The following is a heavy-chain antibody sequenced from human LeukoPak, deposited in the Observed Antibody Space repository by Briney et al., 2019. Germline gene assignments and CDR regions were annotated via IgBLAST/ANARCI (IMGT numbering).Heavy chain of an antibody. D-gene: IGHD3-10*01. CDR3: ASLSKGSRDY. J-gene: IGHJ4*02. Sequence: SETLSLTCTVSGGSISSYYWSWIRQPPGKGLEWIGYIYYRVTSDYNPSLKSRVTVSVDTSKNQFSLKLSSVTAADTAVYYCASLSKGSRDYWGQGTLVTVSS. CDR1: GGSISSYY. CDR2: IYYRVTS. V-gene: IGHV4-59*12.